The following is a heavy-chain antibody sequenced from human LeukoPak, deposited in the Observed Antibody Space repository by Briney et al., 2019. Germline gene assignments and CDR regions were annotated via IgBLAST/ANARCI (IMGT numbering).Heavy chain of an antibody. CDR1: GYTFTSYD. D-gene: IGHD2-2*02. CDR2: MNPNSGNT. CDR3: AGYNCSRTSCYTGGFDY. Sequence: ASVKVSCKASGYTFTSYDINWVRQATGQGLEWMGWMNPNSGNTGYAQKFQGRVTMTRNTSISTAYMELSSLRSEDTAVYYCAGYNCSRTSCYTGGFDYWGQGTLVTVSS. V-gene: IGHV1-8*01. J-gene: IGHJ4*02.